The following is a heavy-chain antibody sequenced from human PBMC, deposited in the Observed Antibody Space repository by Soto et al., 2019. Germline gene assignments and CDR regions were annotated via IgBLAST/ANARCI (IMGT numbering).Heavy chain of an antibody. D-gene: IGHD2-2*01. V-gene: IGHV1-24*01. J-gene: IGHJ6*03. CDR3: ATGDCSSTSCYGPYYYYMDV. CDR2: FDPEDGET. Sequence: ASVKVSCKVSGDTLTELSMHCVRQAPGKGLEWMGGFDPEDGETIYAQKFQGRVTMTEDTSTDTAYMELSSLRSEDTAVYYCATGDCSSTSCYGPYYYYMDVWGKGTKVTVS. CDR1: GDTLTELS.